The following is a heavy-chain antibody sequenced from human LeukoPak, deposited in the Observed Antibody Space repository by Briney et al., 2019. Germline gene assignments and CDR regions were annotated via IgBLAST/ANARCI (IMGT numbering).Heavy chain of an antibody. J-gene: IGHJ3*02. V-gene: IGHV4-34*01. Sequence: SSETLSLTCAVYGGSFSGYYWSWIRQPPGKGLEWIGEINHSGSTNYNPSLKSRVTISVDTSKNQFSLKLSSVTAADTAVYYCASRIKSDADAFDIWGQGTMVTVSS. CDR2: INHSGST. CDR3: ASRIKSDADAFDI. D-gene: IGHD2-15*01. CDR1: GGSFSGYY.